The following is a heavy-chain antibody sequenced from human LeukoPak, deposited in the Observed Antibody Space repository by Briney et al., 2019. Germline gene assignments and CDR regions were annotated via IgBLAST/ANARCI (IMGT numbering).Heavy chain of an antibody. CDR3: ARDAQRGFDYSNSLQY. J-gene: IGHJ4*02. CDR1: GFTFNHYG. D-gene: IGHD4-11*01. V-gene: IGHV3-33*01. Sequence: GRSLTLPCAATGFTFNHYGMHWVRQAPGKGLAWVAAIWSDGTNRYYADSVKGRFTISRDDSRNTVYLQMNSLRPEDTGVYYCARDAQRGFDYSNSLQYWGQGTPVTVST. CDR2: IWSDGTNR.